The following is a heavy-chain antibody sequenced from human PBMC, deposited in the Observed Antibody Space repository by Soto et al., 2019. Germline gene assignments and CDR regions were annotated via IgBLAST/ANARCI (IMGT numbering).Heavy chain of an antibody. Sequence: QVQLVQSGAEVRKPGASGNISCRASGFSFSDNLINWVRQAPGQSLEWMGWMNPDKGNTRYSQTFQGRVTISRHSSASIAYVEVSDLTSDDTAFYYCARDILSVGPRVNDAFDVWGQGTMVIVSS. J-gene: IGHJ3*01. CDR2: MNPDKGNT. CDR3: ARDILSVGPRVNDAFDV. CDR1: GFSFSDNL. V-gene: IGHV1-3*01.